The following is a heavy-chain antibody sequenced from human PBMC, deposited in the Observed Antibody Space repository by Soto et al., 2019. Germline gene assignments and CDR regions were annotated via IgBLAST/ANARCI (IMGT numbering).Heavy chain of an antibody. J-gene: IGHJ5*02. Sequence: QVQPQQWGTGLLKPSETLSLTCAVYGGSFSTYYWNWIRQPPGKGLEWIGEINRSGNTPYNPSLKRRVTMSLDTSKNQFSLQLTSVTAEDTAVYYCFGWLGRNWLDPWGQGTLVTVSS. V-gene: IGHV4-34*01. CDR2: INRSGNT. CDR3: FGWLGRNWLDP. CDR1: GGSFSTYY. D-gene: IGHD3-22*01.